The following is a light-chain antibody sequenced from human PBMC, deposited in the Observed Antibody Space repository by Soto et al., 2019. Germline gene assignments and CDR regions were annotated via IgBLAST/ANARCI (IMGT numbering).Light chain of an antibody. CDR2: AAS. CDR3: QQSYTTPFT. J-gene: IGKJ3*01. Sequence: DIQMTQSPSSLSASVGDRVSITCRASQSISSYLNWYQQKPGKAPKLLISAASSLQSGVPSTFSGSGSGTDFTLTISSLQPEDFATYFCQQSYTTPFTFGPGTRWISN. CDR1: QSISSY. V-gene: IGKV1-39*01.